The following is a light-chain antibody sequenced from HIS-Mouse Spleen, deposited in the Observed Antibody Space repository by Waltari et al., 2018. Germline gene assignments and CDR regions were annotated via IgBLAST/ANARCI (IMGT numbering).Light chain of an antibody. CDR1: SSDVGTYNL. CDR3: CSYAGSSTFEV. J-gene: IGLJ2*01. Sequence: QSALTQPASVSGSPGQSITISCPGPSSDVGTYNLVSWYQQHPGKAPKLMIYEGSKRPSGVSNRFSGSKSGNTASLTISGLQAEDEADYYCCSYAGSSTFEVFGGGTKLTVL. CDR2: EGS. V-gene: IGLV2-23*03.